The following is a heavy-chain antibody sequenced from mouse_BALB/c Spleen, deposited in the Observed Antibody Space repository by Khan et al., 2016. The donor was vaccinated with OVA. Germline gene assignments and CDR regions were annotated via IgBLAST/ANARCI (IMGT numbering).Heavy chain of an antibody. V-gene: IGHV5-17*02. CDR2: ISGDTSTI. D-gene: IGHD1-1*01. CDR1: GFTFSNYG. CDR3: ATSYFYGYYFDY. J-gene: IGHJ2*01. Sequence: EVELVVSGGGLVQPGGSRKLSCAASGFTFSNYGMHWVRQAPEKGLEWVAFISGDTSTIYYADTVNGRLTIFRDHPKNTLVREMTSLIAEDTARNYGATSYFYGYYFDYWGPGTTLTVSS.